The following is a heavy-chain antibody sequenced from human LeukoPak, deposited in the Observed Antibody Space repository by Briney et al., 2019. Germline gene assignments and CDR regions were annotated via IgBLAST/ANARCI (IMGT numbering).Heavy chain of an antibody. V-gene: IGHV3-23*01. J-gene: IGHJ3*02. CDR2: ISGSGGST. CDR3: AKGLGVAVVVIRAIDAFDI. D-gene: IGHD3-22*01. Sequence: GGSLRLSCAASGFTFSNAWMSWVRQAPGKGLEWVSAISGSGGSTYYADSVKGRFTISRDNSKNTLYLQMNSLRAEDTAVYYCAKGLGVAVVVIRAIDAFDIWGQGTMVTVSS. CDR1: GFTFSNAW.